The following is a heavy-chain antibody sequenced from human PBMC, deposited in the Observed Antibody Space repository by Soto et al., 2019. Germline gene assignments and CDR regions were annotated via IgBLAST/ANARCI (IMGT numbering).Heavy chain of an antibody. J-gene: IGHJ4*02. CDR3: ARGGAIIALGYDSSGYSK. CDR1: GGTFSSYA. D-gene: IGHD3-22*01. CDR2: IIPIFGTA. Sequence: QVQLVQSGAEVKKPGSSVKVSCKASGGTFSSYAISWVRQAPGQGLEWMGGIIPIFGTANYAQKFQGRVTITADESTSTAYMELSSLRSEDTAVYYCARGGAIIALGYDSSGYSKWGQGTLVTVSS. V-gene: IGHV1-69*01.